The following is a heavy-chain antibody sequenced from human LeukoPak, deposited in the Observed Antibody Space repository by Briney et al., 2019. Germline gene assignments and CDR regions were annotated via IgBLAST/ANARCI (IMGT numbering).Heavy chain of an antibody. CDR3: AKHRVLVVGENDC. V-gene: IGHV3-23*01. CDR2: ISTDGRST. CDR1: GFTFNNYA. Sequence: GGSLRLSCAASGFTFNNYAMSWVRQAPGKGLEWVSAISTDGRSTHYADSVEGRFPISRDNSESTLYLQMNSLRAEDTAVYYCAKHRVLVVGENDCWGQGTQVSVSS. J-gene: IGHJ4*02. D-gene: IGHD3-16*02.